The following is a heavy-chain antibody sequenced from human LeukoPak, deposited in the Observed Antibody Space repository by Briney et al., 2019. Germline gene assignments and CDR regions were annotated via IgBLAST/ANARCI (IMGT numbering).Heavy chain of an antibody. CDR3: ARESNIPVFDY. D-gene: IGHD2/OR15-2a*01. V-gene: IGHV3-7*01. J-gene: IGHJ4*02. CDR1: GFTFSSYW. CDR2: IKQDGSEK. Sequence: GGSLRLSCAASGFTFSSYWMSWVRQAPGKGLEWVANIKQDGSEKYYVDSVKGRFTISRDNAKNSLYLQMNSLRAEDTVVYYCARESNIPVFDYWGQGTLVTVSS.